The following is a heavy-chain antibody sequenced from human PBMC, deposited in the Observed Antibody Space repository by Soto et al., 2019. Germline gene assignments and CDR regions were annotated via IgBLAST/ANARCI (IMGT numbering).Heavy chain of an antibody. D-gene: IGHD3-22*01. CDR2: IIPIFGTA. CDR3: ARSTDYYDSSGYSYDAFDI. V-gene: IGHV1-69*01. Sequence: QVQLVQSGAEVKKPGSSVKVSCKASGGTFSSYAISWVRQAPGQGLEWMGGIIPIFGTANYAQKFQGRVTITANESTSTAYMELSSLRSEDTAVYYCARSTDYYDSSGYSYDAFDIWGQGTMVTVSS. CDR1: GGTFSSYA. J-gene: IGHJ3*02.